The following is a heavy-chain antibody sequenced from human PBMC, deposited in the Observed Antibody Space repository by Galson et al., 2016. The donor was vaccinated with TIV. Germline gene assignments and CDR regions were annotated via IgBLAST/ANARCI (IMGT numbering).Heavy chain of an antibody. Sequence: SETLSLTCTVSGFSIASGYFWGWIRQPPGKGLEWLGNMHQSGSSYYNPSLKSRLTISVDTSKNQFSLTLRSVTAADSAVYYCARDCTNSTCRIYYYGMDVWGQGTTVTVSS. CDR1: GFSIASGYF. V-gene: IGHV4-38-2*02. J-gene: IGHJ6*02. CDR3: ARDCTNSTCRIYYYGMDV. D-gene: IGHD2-8*01. CDR2: MHQSGSS.